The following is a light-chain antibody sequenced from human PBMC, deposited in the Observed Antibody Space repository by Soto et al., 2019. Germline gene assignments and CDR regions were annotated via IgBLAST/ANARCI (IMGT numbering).Light chain of an antibody. CDR1: SSDVGGFNY. V-gene: IGLV2-14*03. CDR3: SSYTFSSTLVI. CDR2: DVN. Sequence: QSALPQPASVSGSPGQSITISCSGTSSDVGGFNYVSWYQHHPGKAPKLMIFDVNNRPAGVSNRFSGSKSGNTASLTISGLQAEDEADYYCSSYTFSSTLVIFGGGTKVTVL. J-gene: IGLJ2*01.